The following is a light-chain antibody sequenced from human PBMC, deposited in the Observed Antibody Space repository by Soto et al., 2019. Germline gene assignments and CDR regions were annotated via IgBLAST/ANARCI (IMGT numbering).Light chain of an antibody. CDR2: AAS. J-gene: IGKJ4*01. Sequence: DVQMTQSPSSLSASVGDIVTMTCHASQDISIFLAWYQQKPGKAPKLLIFAASTLQSGVPSRFSGSGSGTDFTLTISSLQPEDFATYYCQQTESYPSTFGGRTKVDIK. CDR3: QQTESYPST. V-gene: IGKV1-9*01. CDR1: QDISIF.